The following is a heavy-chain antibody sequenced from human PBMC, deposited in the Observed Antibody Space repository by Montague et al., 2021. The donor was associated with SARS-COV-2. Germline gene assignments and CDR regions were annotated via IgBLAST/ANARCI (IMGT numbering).Heavy chain of an antibody. Sequence: SETLSLTCIVSGGSTNYYYWSWIRQSPGKGLEWIGYMYYSGSTNYNPSLKSRVTMSIDRSKNQFSLKPRSVTAADTAVYYCARVARYCTNGVCQSYYYYGLDVWGQGTTVTVSS. CDR1: GGSTNYYY. D-gene: IGHD2-8*01. CDR3: ARVARYCTNGVCQSYYYYGLDV. V-gene: IGHV4-59*01. CDR2: MYYSGST. J-gene: IGHJ6*02.